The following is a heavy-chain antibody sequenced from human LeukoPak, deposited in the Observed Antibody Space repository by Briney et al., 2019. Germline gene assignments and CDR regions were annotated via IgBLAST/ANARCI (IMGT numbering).Heavy chain of an antibody. J-gene: IGHJ4*02. CDR3: VRELENWGGDCLLC. CDR2: INADDSNI. CDR1: GFTFNTYY. D-gene: IGHD2-21*01. Sequence: PGGSLRLSCVASGFTFNTYYMHWVRQAPGKGPVWVSRINADDSNICYADSVKGRFTISRDNTKNTLYLQLNSLRAEDAAMYFCVRELENWGGDCLLCWGQGTPVTVSS. V-gene: IGHV3-74*01.